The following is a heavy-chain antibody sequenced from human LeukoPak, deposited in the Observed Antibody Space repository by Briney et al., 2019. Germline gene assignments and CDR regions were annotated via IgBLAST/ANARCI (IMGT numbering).Heavy chain of an antibody. V-gene: IGHV3-48*04. CDR2: ISSSSSAI. CDR3: SSGSYSFDY. J-gene: IGHJ4*02. D-gene: IGHD1-26*01. Sequence: QPGGSLRLSCAASGFTFSSYSMNWVRQAPGKGLEWVSYISSSSSAIYYADSVKGRFTISRDNAKNSLYLQMNSLRVEDTAVYYCSSGSYSFDYWGQGTLVTVSS. CDR1: GFTFSSYS.